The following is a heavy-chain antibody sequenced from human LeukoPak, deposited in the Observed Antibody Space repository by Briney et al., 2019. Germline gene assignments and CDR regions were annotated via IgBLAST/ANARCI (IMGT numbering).Heavy chain of an antibody. CDR2: INPSGGST. Sequence: ASVKVSCKASGYTFTSYYMHWVRQAPGQGLEWMGIINPSGGSTSYAQKFQGRVTMTRNTSISTAYMELSSLRSEDTAVYYCARGLGSGNYYNYWGQGTLVTVSS. CDR1: GYTFTSYY. CDR3: ARGLGSGNYYNY. D-gene: IGHD3-10*01. V-gene: IGHV1-46*01. J-gene: IGHJ4*02.